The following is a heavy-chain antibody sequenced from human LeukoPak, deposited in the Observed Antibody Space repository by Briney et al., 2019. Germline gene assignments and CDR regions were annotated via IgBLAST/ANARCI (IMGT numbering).Heavy chain of an antibody. CDR2: IKQDGSEK. CDR1: GFTFSSYW. CDR3: ARDTPPWGIAAAGPPDY. J-gene: IGHJ4*02. Sequence: GGSLRLSCAASGFTFSSYWMSWVRQAPGKGLEWVANIKQDGSEKYYVDSVKGRFTISRDNAKNSLYLQMNSLRAEDTAVYYCARDTPPWGIAAAGPPDYWGQGTLVTVSS. V-gene: IGHV3-7*03. D-gene: IGHD6-13*01.